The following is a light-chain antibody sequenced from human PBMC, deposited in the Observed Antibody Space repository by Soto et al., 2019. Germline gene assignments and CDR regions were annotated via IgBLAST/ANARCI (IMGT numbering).Light chain of an antibody. CDR1: SSDVGAYKF. J-gene: IGLJ3*02. Sequence: QSALTQPASVSGSPGQSITIFCSGTSSDVGAYKFVSWYRHHPGKAPQVMIYGVTKRPSGISNRFSGSKSGSTASLTISGLQAEDEADYFCFSYAGSSTWVFGGGTKLTVL. CDR2: GVT. CDR3: FSYAGSSTWV. V-gene: IGLV2-23*02.